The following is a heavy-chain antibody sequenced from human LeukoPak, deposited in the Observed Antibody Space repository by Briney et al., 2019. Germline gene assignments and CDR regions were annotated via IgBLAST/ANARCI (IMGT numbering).Heavy chain of an antibody. CDR1: GFTFSSYP. V-gene: IGHV3-64*01. J-gene: IGHJ4*02. CDR2: ISPNGDST. CDR3: ARDRASDY. Sequence: GGSLRLSCVASGFTFSSYPMHWVRQAPGKGLEYVSAISPNGDSTYYANSVKGRFTISRDNSKNTLYHQMGSLRVEDMAVYYCARDRASDYWGQGTLVTVSS.